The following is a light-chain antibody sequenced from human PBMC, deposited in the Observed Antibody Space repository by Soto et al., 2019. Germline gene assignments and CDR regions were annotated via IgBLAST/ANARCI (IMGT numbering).Light chain of an antibody. V-gene: IGLV2-14*01. CDR2: EVS. CDR1: SSDVGGYNY. Sequence: QSALTQPASVSGSPGQSITISCTGTSSDVGGYNYVSWYQQHPGKAPKLMIYEVSNRPSGVSNRFSGSKSGNTASLTISGLQAEDEGDYYCATWDSRLRALLFGGGTKLTVL. CDR3: ATWDSRLRALL. J-gene: IGLJ2*01.